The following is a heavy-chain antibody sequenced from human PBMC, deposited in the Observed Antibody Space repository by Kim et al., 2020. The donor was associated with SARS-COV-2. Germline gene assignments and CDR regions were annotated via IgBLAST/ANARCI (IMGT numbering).Heavy chain of an antibody. CDR3: ARAMKRVRGVISYYYYGMDV. V-gene: IGHV1-69*06. D-gene: IGHD3-10*01. CDR1: GGTFSSYA. Sequence: SVKVSCKASGGTFSSYAISWVRQAPGQGLEWMGGIIPIFGTANYAQKFQGRVTITADKSTSTAYMELSSLRSEDTAVYYCARAMKRVRGVISYYYYGMDVWGQGTTVTVSS. J-gene: IGHJ6*02. CDR2: IIPIFGTA.